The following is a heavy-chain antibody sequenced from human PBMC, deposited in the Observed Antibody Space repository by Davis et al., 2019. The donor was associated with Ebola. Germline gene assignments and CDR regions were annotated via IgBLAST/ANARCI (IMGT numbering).Heavy chain of an antibody. Sequence: PSETLSLTCTVSGGSISSYYWSWIRQPPGKGLEWVSYISSSSSTIYYADSVKGRFTISRDNAKNSLYLQMNSLRDEDTAVYYCARALSRVYFDYWGQGTLVTVSS. J-gene: IGHJ4*02. CDR1: GGSISSYY. CDR2: ISSSSSTI. CDR3: ARALSRVYFDY. V-gene: IGHV3-48*02. D-gene: IGHD2/OR15-2a*01.